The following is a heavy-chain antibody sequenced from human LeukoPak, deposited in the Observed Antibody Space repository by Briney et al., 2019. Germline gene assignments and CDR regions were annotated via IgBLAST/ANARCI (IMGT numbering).Heavy chain of an antibody. V-gene: IGHV3-23*01. CDR1: GFTVSSNY. CDR2: ISGSGGST. D-gene: IGHD3-16*01. Sequence: GGSLRLSCAASGFTVSSNYMSWVRQAPGKGLKWVSAISGSGGSTYYADSVKGRITISRDNSKNTVFLQMNSLRAEDSAVYYCAKDYAVGSIDYWGQGTLVTVSS. J-gene: IGHJ4*02. CDR3: AKDYAVGSIDY.